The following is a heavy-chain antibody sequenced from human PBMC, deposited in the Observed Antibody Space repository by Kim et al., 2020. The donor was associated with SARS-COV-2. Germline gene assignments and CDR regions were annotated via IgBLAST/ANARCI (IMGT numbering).Heavy chain of an antibody. CDR1: GFTFSSYS. V-gene: IGHV3-48*02. CDR3: ARAYCSSTSCYVLNHYYGMDV. Sequence: GGSLRLSCAASGFTFSSYSMNWVRQAPGKGLEWVSYISSSSSTIYYADSVKGRFTISRDNAKNSLYLQMNSLRDEDTAVYYCARAYCSSTSCYVLNHYYGMDVWGQGTTVTVSS. CDR2: ISSSSSTI. J-gene: IGHJ6*02. D-gene: IGHD2-2*01.